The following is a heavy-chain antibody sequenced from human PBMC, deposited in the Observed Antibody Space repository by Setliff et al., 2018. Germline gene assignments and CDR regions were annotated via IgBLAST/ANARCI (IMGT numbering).Heavy chain of an antibody. CDR1: GFTFSRYW. V-gene: IGHV3-7*01. CDR2: IKQDGSEK. D-gene: IGHD3-9*01. CDR3: ARNDRPWRYYFDY. J-gene: IGHJ4*02. Sequence: GGSLRLSCVASGFTFSRYWMSWVRQAPGKGLEWVANIKQDGSEKYHADSVKGRFTISRDNAKNSLYLQMTSLRAEDTAVYYCARNDRPWRYYFDYWGQGTLVTVSS.